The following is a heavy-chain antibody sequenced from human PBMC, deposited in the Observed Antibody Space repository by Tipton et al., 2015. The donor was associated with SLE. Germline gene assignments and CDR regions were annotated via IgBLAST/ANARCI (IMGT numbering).Heavy chain of an antibody. J-gene: IGHJ6*02. D-gene: IGHD3-10*01. CDR3: AVRRGDSYYYGMDV. V-gene: IGHV4-61*09. Sequence: TLSLTCTVSGGSVSSGSYYWSWIRQPAGKGLEWIGQIYTSGSTRYNPSLNGRVTISVDTSKNQFSLSLSSVTAADTAVYYCAVRRGDSYYYGMDVWGQGTTVTVPS. CDR2: IYTSGST. CDR1: GGSVSSGSYY.